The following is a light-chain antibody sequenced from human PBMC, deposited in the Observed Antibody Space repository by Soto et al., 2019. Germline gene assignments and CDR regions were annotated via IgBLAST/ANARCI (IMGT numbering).Light chain of an antibody. CDR1: QSINSSY. CDR3: QQYGGSPPYT. J-gene: IGKJ2*01. V-gene: IGKV3-20*01. Sequence: VLTQSPGTLSLSPGERATISCRASQSINSSYLAWYQHKPGQAPRLLFYGASSRATGIPHRFSGSASGTDFTLTISRLEPEDCGVYYCQQYGGSPPYTFGQGTRLKIK. CDR2: GAS.